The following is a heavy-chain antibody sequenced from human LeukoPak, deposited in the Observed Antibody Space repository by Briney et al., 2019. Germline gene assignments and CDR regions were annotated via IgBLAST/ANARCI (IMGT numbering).Heavy chain of an antibody. D-gene: IGHD3-22*01. CDR2: ISWNSGSI. CDR1: GFTFDEYA. V-gene: IGHV3-9*01. Sequence: GGSLSLSCAASGFTFDEYAMHWVRQAPGKGLEWVSGISWNSGSIGYADSVKGRFTISRDNAKNSLYLQMNSLRAEDTALYYCAKGPVRRYYYDSSGYGWFDPWGQGTLVTVSS. J-gene: IGHJ5*02. CDR3: AKGPVRRYYYDSSGYGWFDP.